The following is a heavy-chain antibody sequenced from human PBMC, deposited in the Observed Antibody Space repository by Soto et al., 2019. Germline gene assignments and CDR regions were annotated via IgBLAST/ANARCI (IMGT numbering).Heavy chain of an antibody. Sequence: QAQLVQSGAEVKKPGSSVKVSCKASGGTFSSHTFSWVRQAPGQGLEWMGRIIPALGTATYAQKFQGRVTITADDSATTVYMELNSLRSEDPAVYYCARPDFGDYWYFDLWGRGTLVTVSS. D-gene: IGHD4-17*01. CDR3: ARPDFGDYWYFDL. J-gene: IGHJ2*01. CDR2: IIPALGTA. CDR1: GGTFSSHT. V-gene: IGHV1-69*08.